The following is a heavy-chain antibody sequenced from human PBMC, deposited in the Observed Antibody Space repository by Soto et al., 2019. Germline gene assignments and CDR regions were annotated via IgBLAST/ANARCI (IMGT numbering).Heavy chain of an antibody. CDR2: ITNSAYT. D-gene: IGHD2-8*01. J-gene: IGHJ4*02. Sequence: GGSLRLSCAASGFTFSTFNMNWVRQAPGKGLEWVSSITNSAYTSYADSVKGRFTISRDNAKNSLYLQMNSLRAEDTAVYYCGLYDALFFDFWGQGALVTVTS. CDR3: GLYDALFFDF. V-gene: IGHV3-21*01. CDR1: GFTFSTFN.